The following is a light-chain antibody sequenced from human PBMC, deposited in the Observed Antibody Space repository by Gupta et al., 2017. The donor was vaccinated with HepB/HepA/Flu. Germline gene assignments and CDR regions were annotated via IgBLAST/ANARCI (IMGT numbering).Light chain of an antibody. V-gene: IGKV1-39*01. CDR1: QSITTY. CDR3: QQRDKTPET. Sequence: DIQMTQSPSSLSASVGDRVTITCRSSQSITTYLNWYHQKAGKAPKLLISFTSTVQSGVPSRFSGSGSGTEFTLTITRRQPEDVGIYFCQQRDKTPETFGGGTKVEIK. J-gene: IGKJ4*01. CDR2: FTS.